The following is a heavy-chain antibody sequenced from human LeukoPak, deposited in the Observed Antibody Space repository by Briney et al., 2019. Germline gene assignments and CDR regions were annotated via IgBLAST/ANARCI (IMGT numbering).Heavy chain of an antibody. D-gene: IGHD3-9*01. J-gene: IGHJ5*02. CDR3: ARDPRSYYDILTGYSYSWFDP. CDR2: IIPIFGTA. V-gene: IGHV1-69*01. CDR1: GFTFSSYA. Sequence: PGGSLRLSCAASGFTFSSYAISWVRQAPGQGLEWMGGIIPIFGTANYAQKFQGRVTITADESTSTAYMELSSLRSEDTAVYYCARDPRSYYDILTGYSYSWFDPWGQGTLVTVSS.